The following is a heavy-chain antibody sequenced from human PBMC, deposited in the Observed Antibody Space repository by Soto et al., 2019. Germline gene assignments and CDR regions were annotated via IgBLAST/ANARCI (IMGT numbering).Heavy chain of an antibody. V-gene: IGHV3-7*01. CDR3: ARRSYDFWSGYYVYYYYGMDV. CDR1: GFTFSSYW. Sequence: GVSLRLSCAASGFTFSSYWMSWVRQAPGKGLEWVANIKQDGSEKYYVDSVKGRFTISRDNAKNSLYLQMNSLRAEDTAVYYCARRSYDFWSGYYVYYYYGMDVWGQGTTVTVSS. CDR2: IKQDGSEK. D-gene: IGHD3-3*01. J-gene: IGHJ6*02.